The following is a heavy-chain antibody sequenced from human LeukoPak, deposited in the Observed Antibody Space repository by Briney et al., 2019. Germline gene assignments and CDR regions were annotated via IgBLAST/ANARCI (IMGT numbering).Heavy chain of an antibody. Sequence: QPGGSLRLSCAASGFTFSSYAMSWVRQAPGKGLEWVSAISGSGGSTYYADSVKGRFTISRDNSKNTLYLQMNSLRAEDTAVYYCAKLDKASSTSCYGGPCAFDIWGQGTMVTVSS. V-gene: IGHV3-23*01. CDR2: ISGSGGST. CDR3: AKLDKASSTSCYGGPCAFDI. J-gene: IGHJ3*02. D-gene: IGHD2-2*01. CDR1: GFTFSSYA.